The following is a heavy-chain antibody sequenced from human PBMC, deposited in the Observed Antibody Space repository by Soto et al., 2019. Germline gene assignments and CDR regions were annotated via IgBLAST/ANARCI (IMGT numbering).Heavy chain of an antibody. CDR1: GGTFSRYS. J-gene: IGHJ6*02. Sequence: SVKVSCKASGGTFSRYSITWVRQAPGQGLEWMGGIIPTFGTANYAQKFQGRVTITADESTSTAYMELTSLRSEDTAVYYCARGHCGGDCYSEYYYVIDVWGQGTTVTVSS. CDR3: ARGHCGGDCYSEYYYVIDV. D-gene: IGHD2-21*02. V-gene: IGHV1-69*13. CDR2: IIPTFGTA.